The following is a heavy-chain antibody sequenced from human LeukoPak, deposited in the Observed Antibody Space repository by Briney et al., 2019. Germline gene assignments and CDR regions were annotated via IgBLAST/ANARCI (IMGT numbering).Heavy chain of an antibody. CDR1: GGSFSGYY. J-gene: IGHJ4*02. V-gene: IGHV4-34*01. CDR3: ARDPSSSSDSDY. CDR2: INHSGST. Sequence: PSETLSLTCAVYGGSFSGYYWSWIRQPPGKGLEWIGEINHSGSTNYNPSLKSRVTISVGTSKNQFSLKLNSVTAADTAVYYCARDPSSSSDSDYWGQGTLVTVSS. D-gene: IGHD6-6*01.